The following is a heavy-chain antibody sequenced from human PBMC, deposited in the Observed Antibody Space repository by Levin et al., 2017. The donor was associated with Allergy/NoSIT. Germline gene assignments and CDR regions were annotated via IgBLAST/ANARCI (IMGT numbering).Heavy chain of an antibody. J-gene: IGHJ4*02. CDR2: INYSGTT. V-gene: IGHV4-39*07. CDR1: GGSVSSKSYY. Sequence: SETLSLTCTVSGGSVSSKSYYWGWIRQPPGKGLEWIGNINYSGTTYYNPSVKSRVTISVDTSKNQFSLKLSSVTAADTAVYYCARESHDFWSGIEFDHWGQGTLVTVPS. D-gene: IGHD3-3*01. CDR3: ARESHDFWSGIEFDH.